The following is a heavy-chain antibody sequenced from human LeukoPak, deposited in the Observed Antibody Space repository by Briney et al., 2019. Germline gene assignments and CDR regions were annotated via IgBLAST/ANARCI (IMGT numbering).Heavy chain of an antibody. Sequence: GGSLRLSWAAAGFTFSDYYMSWISQAPGNGLEWDSYISSSGSTIYYADSVKGRFTISRDNAKNSLYLQMNSLRAEDTAVYYCASREAYYDFWSGYDYWGQGTLVTVSS. V-gene: IGHV3-11*01. CDR2: ISSSGSTI. D-gene: IGHD3-3*01. CDR3: ASREAYYDFWSGYDY. CDR1: GFTFSDYY. J-gene: IGHJ4*02.